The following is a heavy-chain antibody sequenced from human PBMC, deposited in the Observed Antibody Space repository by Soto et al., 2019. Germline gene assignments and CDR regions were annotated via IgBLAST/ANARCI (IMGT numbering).Heavy chain of an antibody. J-gene: IGHJ4*02. CDR3: ARPPFSTGNISYFDY. D-gene: IGHD3-10*01. V-gene: IGHV3-30-3*01. CDR2: ISYDGSNE. CDR1: GFTFSSYA. Sequence: QVQLVESGGGVVQPGRSLRLSCAVSGFTFSSYALHWVRQAPGKGLEWVAVISYDGSNEDYADSVKGRFTISRDNSKNTLYLQMSSLRADDTAVYYCARPPFSTGNISYFDYWGQGTLVAGSS.